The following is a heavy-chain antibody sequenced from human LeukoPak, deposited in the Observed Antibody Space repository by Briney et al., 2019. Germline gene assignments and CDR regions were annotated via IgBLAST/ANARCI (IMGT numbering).Heavy chain of an antibody. V-gene: IGHV1-18*01. CDR3: ARGKYSSSWYYYYYYMDV. Sequence: GAAVKVSCKASAYTFTSYGISWVRQASGQGLEWMGWISAYNGNTNYAQKLQGRVTMTTATSTSTAYMELRSLRSDDTAVYYCARGKYSSSWYYYYYYMDVWGKGTTVTVSS. D-gene: IGHD6-13*01. CDR1: AYTFTSYG. J-gene: IGHJ6*03. CDR2: ISAYNGNT.